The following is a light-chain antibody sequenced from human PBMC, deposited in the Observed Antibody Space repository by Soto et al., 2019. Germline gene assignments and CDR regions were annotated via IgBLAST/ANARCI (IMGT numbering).Light chain of an antibody. CDR1: QSVSSN. V-gene: IGKV3-15*01. CDR3: QQYNNWPPFT. CDR2: GAS. J-gene: IGKJ3*01. Sequence: EIVMTQSPATLSVSPGERATLSCRASQSVSSNLAWYQQKPGQAPRLLIYGASTRATGIPARFSGSGSGTEFTLTISXLXSEDFAVYYCQQYNNWPPFTFGPGTKVDIK.